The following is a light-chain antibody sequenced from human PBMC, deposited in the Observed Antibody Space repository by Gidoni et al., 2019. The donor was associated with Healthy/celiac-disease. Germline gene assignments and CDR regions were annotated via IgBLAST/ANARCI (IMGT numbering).Light chain of an antibody. J-gene: IGLJ3*02. CDR1: SSDVCGYNY. Sequence: QSALTQPASVSGSPGQSITIPCTGTSSDVCGYNYVSWYQQHPGKAPKLMIYEVSNRPSGVSNRFSGSKSGNTASLTISGLQAEDEADYYCSSHTSSSTLGVFGGGTKLTVL. V-gene: IGLV2-14*01. CDR3: SSHTSSSTLGV. CDR2: EVS.